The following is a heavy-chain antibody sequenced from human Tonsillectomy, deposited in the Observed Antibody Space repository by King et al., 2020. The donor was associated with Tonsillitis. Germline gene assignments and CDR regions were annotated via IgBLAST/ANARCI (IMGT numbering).Heavy chain of an antibody. V-gene: IGHV5-10-1*03. J-gene: IGHJ5*02. D-gene: IGHD1-7*01. Sequence: VQLVESGAEVKKPGESLRISCKGSGYSFTSYWINWVRQMPGKGLEWMGTIDPTDSYTYYSPSFQGHVTIPADKSISTAYLQWSRLQASDTAMYYCATLKLLPHSWFDPWGQGTLVTVSS. CDR1: GYSFTSYW. CDR3: ATLKLLPHSWFDP. CDR2: IDPTDSYT.